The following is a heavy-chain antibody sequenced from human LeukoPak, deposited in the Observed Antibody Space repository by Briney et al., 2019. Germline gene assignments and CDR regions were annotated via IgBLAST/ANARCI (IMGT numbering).Heavy chain of an antibody. CDR1: GFRFSTYW. Sequence: VGSLRLSCAASGFRFSTYWMSWVRQAPGKGLEWVAHIKHDGTEKNYVDSVKGRFTISRDNAKNSLYLQMNTPRAEDTAVYYCVGDPGDYWGQGTLVTVSS. V-gene: IGHV3-7*01. CDR3: VGDPGDY. J-gene: IGHJ4*02. CDR2: IKHDGTEK.